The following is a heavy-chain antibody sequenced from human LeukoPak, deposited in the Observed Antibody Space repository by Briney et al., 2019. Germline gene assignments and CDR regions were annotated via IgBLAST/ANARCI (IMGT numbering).Heavy chain of an antibody. CDR2: ISGSGANT. CDR3: TKYPASGGYFDY. D-gene: IGHD6-13*01. V-gene: IGHV3-23*01. J-gene: IGHJ4*02. CDR1: GFTFSTYS. Sequence: GGSLRLSCAASGFTFSTYSMSWVRLAPGKGLEWVSGISGSGANTYYADSVKGRFTISRDNSKNTLYLQMNSLRAEDTAVFYCTKYPASGGYFDYWGQGTLVTVSS.